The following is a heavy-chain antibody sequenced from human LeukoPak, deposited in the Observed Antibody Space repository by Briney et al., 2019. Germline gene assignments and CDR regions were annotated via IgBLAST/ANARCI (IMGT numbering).Heavy chain of an antibody. CDR2: INWNGGST. CDR3: ARVGDSSGLSDFDY. J-gene: IGHJ4*02. CDR1: GFTFDDYG. D-gene: IGHD6-19*01. V-gene: IGHV3-20*04. Sequence: GGSLRLSCAASGFTFDDYGMSWVRQAPGKGLEWVSGINWNGGSTGDADSVKGRFTISRDNAKNSLYLQMNSLRAEDTAFYYCARVGDSSGLSDFDYWGQGTLVTVSS.